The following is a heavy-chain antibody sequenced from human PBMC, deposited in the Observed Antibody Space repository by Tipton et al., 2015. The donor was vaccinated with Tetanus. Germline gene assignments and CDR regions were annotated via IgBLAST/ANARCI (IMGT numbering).Heavy chain of an antibody. CDR2: VHKNGST. V-gene: IGHV4-61*01. Sequence: TLSLTCTLSGDSITRGPYYWSWIRQSPGKGLEWMGHVHKNGSTNYNPYLKSRLTMSLDSSKNQFSQSLASVTSADTAVYYCARDAGASGYWGQGALVTVSS. CDR1: GDSITRGPYY. CDR3: ARDAGASGY. D-gene: IGHD7-27*01. J-gene: IGHJ4*02.